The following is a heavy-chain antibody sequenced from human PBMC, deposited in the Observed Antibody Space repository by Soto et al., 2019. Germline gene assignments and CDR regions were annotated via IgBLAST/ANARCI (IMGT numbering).Heavy chain of an antibody. CDR2: IIPVLDVV. V-gene: IGHV1-69*02. Sequence: SVKVSCKASGDTFGSYTISWVRQAPGQGLEWMGRIIPVLDVVNYAQKFQGRVTIIADKSTTTAYMELSSLRSEDTAVYYCATLIDVIALYYFDSWGQGTLVTVSS. J-gene: IGHJ4*02. D-gene: IGHD3-16*02. CDR3: ATLIDVIALYYFDS. CDR1: GDTFGSYT.